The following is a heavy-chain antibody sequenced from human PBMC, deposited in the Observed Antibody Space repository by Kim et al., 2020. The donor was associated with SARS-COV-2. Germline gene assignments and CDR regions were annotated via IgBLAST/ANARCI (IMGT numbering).Heavy chain of an antibody. CDR3: ARDRSANCTSCQNYRSWFDP. CDR2: INPNSGGT. CDR1: GYTFTGYY. Sequence: ASVKVSCKASGYTFTGYYMHWVRQAPGQGLEWMGWINPNSGGTNYAQKFQGWVTMTRDTSISTAYMELSRLRSDDTAVYYCARDRSANCTSCQNYRSWFDPWGQGTLVTVSS. J-gene: IGHJ5*02. D-gene: IGHD2-2*01. V-gene: IGHV1-2*04.